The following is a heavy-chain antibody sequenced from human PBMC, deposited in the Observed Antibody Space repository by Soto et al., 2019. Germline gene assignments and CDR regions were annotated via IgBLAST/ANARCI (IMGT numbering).Heavy chain of an antibody. D-gene: IGHD3-3*01. CDR3: ARGNLWSGRDNWFDP. CDR2: IYSSGST. J-gene: IGHJ5*02. CDR1: GGSISSGGYY. Sequence: PSETLSLTCSVSGGSISSGGYYWSWIRQHPGKGLEWIGYIYSSGSTYSNPSLKSRVTISVDTSKNQFSLKLRSVTAADTAVYYCARGNLWSGRDNWFDPWGQGTLVTVSS. V-gene: IGHV4-31*03.